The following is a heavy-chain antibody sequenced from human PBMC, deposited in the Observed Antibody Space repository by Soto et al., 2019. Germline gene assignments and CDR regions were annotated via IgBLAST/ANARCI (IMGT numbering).Heavy chain of an antibody. D-gene: IGHD3-16*02. CDR1: GYTFTSYG. J-gene: IGHJ4*02. CDR3: ARDELPNYDYIWGSYRYPDY. V-gene: IGHV1-18*01. CDR2: ISAYNGNT. Sequence: ASVKVSCKASGYTFTSYGISWVRQAPGQGLEWMGRISAYNGNTNYAQKLQGRVTMTTDTSTSTAYMELRSLRSDDTAVYYFARDELPNYDYIWGSYRYPDYWGQGTLVTVSS.